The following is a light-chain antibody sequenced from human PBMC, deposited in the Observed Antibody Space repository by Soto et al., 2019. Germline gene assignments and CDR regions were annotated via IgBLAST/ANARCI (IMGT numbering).Light chain of an antibody. CDR3: QSYDSSLNWV. CDR1: SSNIGAGYD. J-gene: IGLJ3*02. CDR2: ANT. V-gene: IGLV1-40*01. Sequence: QSVLTQPPSVSGAPGQGVTISCTGSSSNIGAGYDVHWYQQLPGAAPKLLIYANTNRPSGVPDRFSASKSGTSASLAITGLQAEDEAYYYCQSYDSSLNWVFGGGTKLTVL.